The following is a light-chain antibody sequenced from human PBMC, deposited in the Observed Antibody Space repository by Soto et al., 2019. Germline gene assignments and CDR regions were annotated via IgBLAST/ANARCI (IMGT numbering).Light chain of an antibody. J-gene: IGLJ3*02. CDR1: SGSVSITSY. CDR2: STN. V-gene: IGLV8-61*01. CDR3: ALSLGGGITV. Sequence: QTVVTKEPSISVSPGGTVTLTCGLTSGSVSITSYPSWFQQTPGQAPRTLIYSTNTRSSGVSDRFSGSILGGKAALTITGAQAADESDYYCALSLGGGITVFGGGTQLTVL.